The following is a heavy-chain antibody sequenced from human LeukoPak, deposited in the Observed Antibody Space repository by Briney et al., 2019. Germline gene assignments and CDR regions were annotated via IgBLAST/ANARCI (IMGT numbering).Heavy chain of an antibody. J-gene: IGHJ3*02. CDR2: ISYSGST. Sequence: SETLSLTCTVSGGSISSYYWSWIRQPPGKGLEWIGYISYSGSTNFNPSLKSRVTISVDTSKNQFSLKLSSVTAADTAVYYCARELRVVSGISPAFDIWGQGTMVTVSS. D-gene: IGHD3-10*01. CDR1: GGSISSYY. V-gene: IGHV4-59*01. CDR3: ARELRVVSGISPAFDI.